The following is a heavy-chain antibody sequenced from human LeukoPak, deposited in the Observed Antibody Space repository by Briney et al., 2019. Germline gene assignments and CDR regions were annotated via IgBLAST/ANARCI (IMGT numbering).Heavy chain of an antibody. CDR2: IRYVGTNK. CDR1: GFTFSNYD. CDR3: ARVGYYYDSSGYYSGLYYMDV. J-gene: IGHJ6*03. Sequence: GGSLRLSCAASGFTFSNYDMHWVRQAPGKGLEWVAFIRYVGTNKYYADSVKGRFTISRANSKNTRYLQMNSLRAEDTAVYYCARVGYYYDSSGYYSGLYYMDVWGKGTTVTVSS. V-gene: IGHV3-30*02. D-gene: IGHD3-22*01.